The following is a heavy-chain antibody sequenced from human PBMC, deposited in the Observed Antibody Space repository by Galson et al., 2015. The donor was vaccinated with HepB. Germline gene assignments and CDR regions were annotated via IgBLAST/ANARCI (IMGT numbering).Heavy chain of an antibody. CDR3: VRDNMGRIAAAVPNWFDP. V-gene: IGHV1-69*13. Sequence: SVKVSCKASGGTFSSYGISWVRQAPGQELEWMGGIIPTFGIANYAQKFQGRVTITADESTSTAYMELSSLRSEDTAVYYCVRDNMGRIAAAVPNWFDPWGQGTLVTVSS. D-gene: IGHD6-13*01. J-gene: IGHJ5*02. CDR1: GGTFSSYG. CDR2: IIPTFGIA.